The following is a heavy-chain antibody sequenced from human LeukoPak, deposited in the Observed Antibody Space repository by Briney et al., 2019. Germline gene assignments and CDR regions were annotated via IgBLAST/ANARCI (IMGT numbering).Heavy chain of an antibody. Sequence: PSETLSLTCTVSGGSISSCSYYWGWIRLPPGKGLEWIGSIYYSGSTYYNPSLKSRVTISVDTSKNQFSLKLSSVTAADTAVYYCARRGWSSGYIMGYFDYWGQGTLVTVSS. CDR3: ARRGWSSGYIMGYFDY. CDR1: GGSISSCSYY. J-gene: IGHJ4*02. V-gene: IGHV4-39*07. CDR2: IYYSGST. D-gene: IGHD3-22*01.